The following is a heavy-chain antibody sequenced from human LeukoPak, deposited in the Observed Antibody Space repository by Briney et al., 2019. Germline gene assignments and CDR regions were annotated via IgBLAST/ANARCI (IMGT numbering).Heavy chain of an antibody. CDR1: GGTFSSCA. CDR2: IIPIFGTA. J-gene: IGHJ3*02. V-gene: IGHV1-69*13. D-gene: IGHD3-16*01. Sequence: GASVEVLCRAWGGTFSSCAISWVRQAPGQGREWRGGIIPIFGTANYAQKFQGRVTITADESTSTASMELSSLRSEDTAVYYCARDQSYGDAFDIWGQGTMVTVSS. CDR3: ARDQSYGDAFDI.